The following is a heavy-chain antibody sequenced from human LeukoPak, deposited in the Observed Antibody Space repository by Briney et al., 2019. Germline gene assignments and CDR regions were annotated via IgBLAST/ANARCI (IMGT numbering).Heavy chain of an antibody. Sequence: GESLKISCQGSGYSFTSYWIAWVRQMPGEGLEWMGIIYPRDSDVRYSPSFQGQVTISADKSINTAYLQWSSLKASDTAMYYCARHAGGRFFYYMDVWGKGTTVTVSS. V-gene: IGHV5-51*01. CDR1: GYSFTSYW. CDR2: IYPRDSDV. D-gene: IGHD3-10*01. CDR3: ARHAGGRFFYYMDV. J-gene: IGHJ6*03.